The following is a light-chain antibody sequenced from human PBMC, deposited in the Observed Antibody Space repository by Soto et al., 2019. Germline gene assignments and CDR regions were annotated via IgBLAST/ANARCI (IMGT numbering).Light chain of an antibody. CDR2: GAS. V-gene: IGKV1-5*01. CDR1: QSISSW. Sequence: DIHMTQSPSTLSASVGDRVTITSRARQSISSWLAWYQQKPGKAPKLLIYGASSLEGGVPSWFSGSGSGTDFTLTISSLQPDDFATYYCQHYSTSVTFGQGTKVDIK. CDR3: QHYSTSVT. J-gene: IGKJ1*01.